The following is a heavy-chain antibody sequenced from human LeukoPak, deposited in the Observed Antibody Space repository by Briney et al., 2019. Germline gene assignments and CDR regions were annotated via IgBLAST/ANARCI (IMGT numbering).Heavy chain of an antibody. Sequence: GGSLRLSCAASGFTVSSNYMSWVRQAPGKGLEWVSVIYSGGSTYYADSVKGRFTISRDNSKNTLYLQMNSQRAEDTAVYYCARSLLAAALDYWGQGTLVTVSS. D-gene: IGHD6-13*01. J-gene: IGHJ4*02. CDR3: ARSLLAAALDY. V-gene: IGHV3-53*01. CDR1: GFTVSSNY. CDR2: IYSGGST.